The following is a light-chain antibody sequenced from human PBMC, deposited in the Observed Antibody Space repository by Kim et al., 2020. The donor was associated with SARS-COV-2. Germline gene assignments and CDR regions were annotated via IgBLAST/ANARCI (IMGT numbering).Light chain of an antibody. CDR3: QQLDIRPLT. CDR1: QEISNS. V-gene: IGKV1-9*01. J-gene: IGKJ4*01. Sequence: SVGDRATITCLASQEISNSFAWYQQKPGKAPNLLIYDVSTLQSGVPSRFSGSASGTEFTLTISSLQPEDFATYYYQQLDIRPLTFGGGTKVDIK. CDR2: DVS.